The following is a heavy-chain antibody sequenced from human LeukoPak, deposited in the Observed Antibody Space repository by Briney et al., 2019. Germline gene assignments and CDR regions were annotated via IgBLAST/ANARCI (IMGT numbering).Heavy chain of an antibody. CDR2: IRNDGSDK. V-gene: IGHV3-30*02. CDR3: AKDRAFGQFLWGNDY. D-gene: IGHD3-10*01. Sequence: GGSLRLSCAASGFTFSTYGMHWVRQAPGKGLEGGAFIRNDGSDKYYAVSVKGRFTISRNNSKNTLYLQMNSLRAEDTALYYCAKDRAFGQFLWGNDYWGQGTLVTVSS. CDR1: GFTFSTYG. J-gene: IGHJ4*02.